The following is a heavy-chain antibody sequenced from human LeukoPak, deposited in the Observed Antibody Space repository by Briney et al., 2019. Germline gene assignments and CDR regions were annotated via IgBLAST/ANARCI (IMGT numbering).Heavy chain of an antibody. CDR3: ARDLSFDI. V-gene: IGHV3-7*04. CDR1: RFTFSRYG. CDR2: IKEDGSEK. J-gene: IGHJ3*02. Sequence: PGRSLRLSCAASRFTFSRYGMNWVRQAPGKGLEWVAAIKEDGSEKLYVDSVKGRFTISRDNAKNSLYLQMNSLRGEDTAVYYCARDLSFDIWGQGTMVTVSS.